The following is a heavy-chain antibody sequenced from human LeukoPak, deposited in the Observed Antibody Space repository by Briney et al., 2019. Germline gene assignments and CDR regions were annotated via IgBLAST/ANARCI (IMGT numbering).Heavy chain of an antibody. CDR3: ARLYRGAFDY. Sequence: SETLSLTCTVSGDSISSSSYYWGWIRQPPGKGLEWIGSIYYSGSTYYNPSLKSRVTISVDTSKNQFSLKLSSVTAADTAVYYCARLYRGAFDYWGQGILVTVSS. V-gene: IGHV4-39*01. CDR2: IYYSGST. J-gene: IGHJ4*02. CDR1: GDSISSSSYY. D-gene: IGHD1-14*01.